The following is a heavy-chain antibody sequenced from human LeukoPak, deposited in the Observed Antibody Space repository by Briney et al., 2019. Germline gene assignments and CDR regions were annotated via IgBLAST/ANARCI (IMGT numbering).Heavy chain of an antibody. D-gene: IGHD2-8*01. CDR2: VSLSGLT. Sequence: SETLSLTCGVSGGSITSTNWWSWVRQPPGQGLEWIGEVSLSGLTNYNPSLSSRIIMALDTSRNHLSLHLTSVTAADTAVYYCSRENGAFSPFGYWGQGYLVTVLS. J-gene: IGHJ4*02. CDR1: GGSITSTNW. V-gene: IGHV4-4*02. CDR3: SRENGAFSPFGY.